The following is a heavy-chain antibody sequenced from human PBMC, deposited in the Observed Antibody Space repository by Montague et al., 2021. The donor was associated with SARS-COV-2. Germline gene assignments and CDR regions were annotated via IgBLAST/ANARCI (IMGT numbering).Heavy chain of an antibody. D-gene: IGHD3-3*01. J-gene: IGHJ6*02. V-gene: IGHV3-21*01. CDR2: ISSSSSYI. Sequence: SLRLSCAASGFTFSSYSMNWVRQAPGKGLEWVSSISSSSSYIYYADSVKGRFTISRDNAKNSLYLQMNSLRAEDTVVYYCARERLETTSFGGYYYYGMDVWGQGTTVTVSS. CDR1: GFTFSSYS. CDR3: ARERLETTSFGGYYYYGMDV.